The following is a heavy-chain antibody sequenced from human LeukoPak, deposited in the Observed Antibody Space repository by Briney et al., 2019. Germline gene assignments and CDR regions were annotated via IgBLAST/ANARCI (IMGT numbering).Heavy chain of an antibody. J-gene: IGHJ5*02. D-gene: IGHD2-21*01. V-gene: IGHV1-2*02. CDR3: ARILCGGDCYPPYWFDP. Sequence: GASVKVSCKASGYTFTGYYMHWVRQAPGQGLEWMGWINPNSGGTNYAQKFQGRVTMTRDTSISTAYMELSRLRSDDTAVYYCARILCGGDCYPPYWFDPWGQGTLVTVSS. CDR1: GYTFTGYY. CDR2: INPNSGGT.